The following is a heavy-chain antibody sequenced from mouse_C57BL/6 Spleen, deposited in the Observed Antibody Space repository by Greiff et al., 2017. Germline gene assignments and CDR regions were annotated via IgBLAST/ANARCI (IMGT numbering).Heavy chain of an antibody. CDR2: IWSGGST. Sequence: VKLVESGPGLVQPSQRLSITCTVSGFSLTSYGVHWVRQSPGKGLEWLGVIWSGGSTDYNAAFISRLSISKDNSKSQVFFKMNSLQADDTAIYYCARNSNSGSSHYAMDYWGQGTSVTVSS. D-gene: IGHD1-1*01. J-gene: IGHJ4*01. V-gene: IGHV2-2*01. CDR3: ARNSNSGSSHYAMDY. CDR1: GFSLTSYG.